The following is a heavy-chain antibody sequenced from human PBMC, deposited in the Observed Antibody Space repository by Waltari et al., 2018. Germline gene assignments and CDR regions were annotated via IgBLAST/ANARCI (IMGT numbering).Heavy chain of an antibody. J-gene: IGHJ4*02. Sequence: EVQLVESGGGLVQPGGSLRLSCAASGFTFSSYEMNWVRQAPGKGLAWVSYISSSGSTIYYADSVKGRFTISRDNAKNSLYLQMNSLRAEDTAVYYCARMYYDYVWGSYRYKGYFDYWGQGTLVTVSS. V-gene: IGHV3-48*03. CDR3: ARMYYDYVWGSYRYKGYFDY. CDR2: ISSSGSTI. D-gene: IGHD3-16*02. CDR1: GFTFSSYE.